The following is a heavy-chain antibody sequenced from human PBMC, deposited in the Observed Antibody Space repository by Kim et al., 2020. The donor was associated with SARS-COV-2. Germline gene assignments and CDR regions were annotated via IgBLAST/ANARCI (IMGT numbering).Heavy chain of an antibody. V-gene: IGHV3-33*06. CDR1: GFSFSTYG. D-gene: IGHD6-13*01. CDR2: IWSDGNNK. CDR3: AKDRPAAGKGYYYYYGMDV. J-gene: IGHJ6*02. Sequence: GGSLRLSCAASGFSFSTYGMHWVRQAPGKGLEWVAVIWSDGNNKYYADSVKGRFTISRDNSKNTLYLQMNSLRAEDTAVYYCAKDRPAAGKGYYYYYGMDVWGQGTTVTVSS.